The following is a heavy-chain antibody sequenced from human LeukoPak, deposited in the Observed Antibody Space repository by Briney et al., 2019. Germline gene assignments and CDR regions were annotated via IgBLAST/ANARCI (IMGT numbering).Heavy chain of an antibody. D-gene: IGHD3-10*01. CDR2: IIPIFGTA. V-gene: IGHV1-69*13. CDR1: GGTFSSYA. J-gene: IGHJ6*03. Sequence: SVKASCKASGGTFSSYAISWVRQAPGQGLEWMGGIIPIFGTANYAQKFQGRVTITADESTSTAYMELSSLRSEDTAVYYCARDREYYYGSGSPVYYYYMDVWGKGTTVTISS. CDR3: ARDREYYYGSGSPVYYYYMDV.